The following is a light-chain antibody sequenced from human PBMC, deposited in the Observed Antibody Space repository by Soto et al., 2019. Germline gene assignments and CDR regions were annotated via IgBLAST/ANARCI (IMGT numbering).Light chain of an antibody. J-gene: IGKJ1*01. CDR2: AAS. Sequence: DIQMTQSPSSLSASVGDRVTITCRASQGISNYLAWYQQKPGKVPKLLIYAASTLQSGVPSRFSGSGSGTDFPPTISSLQPEDVATYYCQKYNSALWTFGQGTKVEIK. CDR3: QKYNSALWT. V-gene: IGKV1-27*01. CDR1: QGISNY.